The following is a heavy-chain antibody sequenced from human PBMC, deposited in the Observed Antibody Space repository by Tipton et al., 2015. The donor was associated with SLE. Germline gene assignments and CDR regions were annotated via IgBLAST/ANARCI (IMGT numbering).Heavy chain of an antibody. J-gene: IGHJ4*02. D-gene: IGHD1-26*01. CDR3: AREGGSYTAFDY. V-gene: IGHV4-61*01. Sequence: TLSLTCTVSGGSISSSSYYWGWIRQPPGKGLEWIGHIYYSGSTNYNPSLKSRVTISVDTSKNQFSLRLNSVTAADTAVYYCAREGGSYTAFDYWGQVTLVTVSS. CDR2: IYYSGST. CDR1: GGSISSSSYY.